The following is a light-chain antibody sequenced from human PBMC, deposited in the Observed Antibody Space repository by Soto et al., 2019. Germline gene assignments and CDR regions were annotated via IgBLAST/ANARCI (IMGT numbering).Light chain of an antibody. CDR2: AAF. J-gene: IGKJ1*01. V-gene: IGKV1-39*01. CDR3: QHYNSYSEA. Sequence: DIQMTQSPSSLSASVGDRVTITCRASQSISSYLNWYQQKPGKAPNLLIHAAFNLQSGVPSRFSGSGSGTDFTLTISSLQPEDFATYYCQHYNSYSEAFGQGTKVDIK. CDR1: QSISSY.